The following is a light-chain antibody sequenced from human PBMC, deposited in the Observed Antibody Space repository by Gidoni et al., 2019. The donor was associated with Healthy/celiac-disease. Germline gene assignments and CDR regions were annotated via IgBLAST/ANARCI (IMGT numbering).Light chain of an antibody. CDR3: QQYGSSPLYT. CDR2: GAS. Sequence: PGERATLSCRASQSVSSSYLAWYQQKPGQAPRLLIYGASSRATGILDRFSGSGSGTDFTLTISRLEPEDFAVYYCQQYGSSPLYTFGQGTKLEIK. J-gene: IGKJ2*01. CDR1: QSVSSSY. V-gene: IGKV3-20*01.